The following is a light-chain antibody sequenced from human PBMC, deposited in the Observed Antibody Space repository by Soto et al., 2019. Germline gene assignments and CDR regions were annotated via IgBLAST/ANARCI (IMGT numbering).Light chain of an antibody. CDR3: QQYGSSLFT. CDR2: GAS. V-gene: IGKV3-20*01. J-gene: IGKJ3*01. Sequence: EIVLTQSPGTLSLSPGEGATLSRRASQSVSSSYLAWYQQKPGQAPRLLIYGASSRATAIPDRFSGSGSGTDFTLTISRLEPEDFAVYYCQQYGSSLFTFGPGTKVDIK. CDR1: QSVSSSY.